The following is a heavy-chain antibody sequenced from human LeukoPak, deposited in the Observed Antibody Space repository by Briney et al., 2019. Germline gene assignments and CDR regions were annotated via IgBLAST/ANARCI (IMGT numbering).Heavy chain of an antibody. D-gene: IGHD2-2*01. J-gene: IGHJ4*02. CDR3: AKRAYCGSTSCYGFDY. V-gene: IGHV3-7*01. Sequence: GGSLRLSCAASGFTFRNYWMNWVRQAPGKGLECLANIKEDGSETYYADSVVGRFTISRDNAKNSLYLQMNSLRAEDTAVYYCAKRAYCGSTSCYGFDYWGQGTLVTVSS. CDR2: IKEDGSET. CDR1: GFTFRNYW.